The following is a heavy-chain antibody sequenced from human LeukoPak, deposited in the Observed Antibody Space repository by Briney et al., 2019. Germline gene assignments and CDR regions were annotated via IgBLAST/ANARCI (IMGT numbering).Heavy chain of an antibody. V-gene: IGHV1-69*13. CDR2: IIPIFGTA. D-gene: IGHD5-24*01. CDR1: GGTFSSYA. CDR3: ASDSMATTHYFDY. J-gene: IGHJ4*02. Sequence: SVKVSCKASGGTFSSYAISWVRQAPGQGLEWMGGIIPIFGTANYAQKFQGRVTITADESTSTAYMELSSLRSEDTAVYYCASDSMATTHYFDYWGQGTLVTVSS.